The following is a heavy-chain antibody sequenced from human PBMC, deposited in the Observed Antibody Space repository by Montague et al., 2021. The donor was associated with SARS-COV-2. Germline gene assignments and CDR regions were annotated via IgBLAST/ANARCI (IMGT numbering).Heavy chain of an antibody. V-gene: IGHV4-59*01. CDR2: IYYNGST. CDR1: GGSISSYY. CDR3: ARYGSYFEH. J-gene: IGHJ4*02. D-gene: IGHD1-26*01. Sequence: SETLSLTCTVSGGSISSYYWSWIRQSPGKGLEWIGYIYYNGSTNYNPSLKSRVTMSVDTSKNQFSLNLSSVTAADTAVYYCARYGSYFEHWGQGTLVTVSS.